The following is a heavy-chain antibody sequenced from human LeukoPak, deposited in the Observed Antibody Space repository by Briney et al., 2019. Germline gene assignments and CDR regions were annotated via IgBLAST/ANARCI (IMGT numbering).Heavy chain of an antibody. D-gene: IGHD4-17*01. Sequence: GGSLRLSCAASGFTFSRYWMHWVRQAPGKGLVWVSRINPGEITTHYADSVKGRFTISRDNAKNTLYLQLNSLRAEDTAVYYCARDNGAGGDSWGQGTLVTVSS. J-gene: IGHJ4*02. V-gene: IGHV3-74*01. CDR2: INPGEITT. CDR3: ARDNGAGGDS. CDR1: GFTFSRYW.